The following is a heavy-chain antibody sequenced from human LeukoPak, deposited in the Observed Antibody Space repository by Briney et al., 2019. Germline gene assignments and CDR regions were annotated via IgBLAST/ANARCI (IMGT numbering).Heavy chain of an antibody. V-gene: IGHV4-61*02. J-gene: IGHJ4*02. CDR1: GGSFSSRPYY. CDR3: ARFSSIAAAFDY. CDR2: IYTSGDT. Sequence: PSETLSLTCTVSGGSFSSRPYYWSWIRQPAGKGLEWIGRIYTSGDTDYNPSLKSRVTISVDTSKNQFSLQLSSLTASDTAVYYCARFSSIAAAFDYWGLGTLVTVSS. D-gene: IGHD6-13*01.